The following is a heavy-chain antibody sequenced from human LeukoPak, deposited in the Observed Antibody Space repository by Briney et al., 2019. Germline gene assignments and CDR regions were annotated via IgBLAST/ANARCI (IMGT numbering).Heavy chain of an antibody. CDR3: AKDRAGTPWAD. D-gene: IGHD1-1*01. Sequence: GGSLSLSCAASGFTFSSYSMSWVRQAPGKGLEWLSTINPSGDTTYYADSVKGRFTISRDNSKNTVYHQMNSLGAEDTAVYYCAKDRAGTPWADWGQGTLVTVSS. CDR1: GFTFSSYS. CDR2: INPSGDTT. V-gene: IGHV3-23*01. J-gene: IGHJ4*02.